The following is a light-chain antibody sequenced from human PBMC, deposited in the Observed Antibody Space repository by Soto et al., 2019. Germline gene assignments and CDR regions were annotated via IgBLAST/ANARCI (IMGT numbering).Light chain of an antibody. Sequence: EIVMTQAQATLSLSPVDRATLSCRASQSVTNKLAWYQQKPGQAPRLLIEDASTRATAVPARVSGSGSGTEFTLTISDLQSEDFAVYYCQQYNASPPCTLGQGTKVEIK. CDR2: DAS. CDR1: QSVTNK. CDR3: QQYNASPPCT. V-gene: IGKV3-15*01. J-gene: IGKJ1*01.